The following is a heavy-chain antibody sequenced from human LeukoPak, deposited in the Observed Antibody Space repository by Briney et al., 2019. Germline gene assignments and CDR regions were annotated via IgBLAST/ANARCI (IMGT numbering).Heavy chain of an antibody. Sequence: GGSLRLSCAVSGFTFSSYSMTWVRQAPGKGLEWVSYISSSSSTIYYADSVKGRFTISRDNAKNSLYLQMNSLRAEDTAVYYCARDEAILTGYHFDYWGQGTLVTVSS. CDR1: GFTFSSYS. D-gene: IGHD3-9*01. J-gene: IGHJ4*02. CDR2: ISSSSSTI. V-gene: IGHV3-48*01. CDR3: ARDEAILTGYHFDY.